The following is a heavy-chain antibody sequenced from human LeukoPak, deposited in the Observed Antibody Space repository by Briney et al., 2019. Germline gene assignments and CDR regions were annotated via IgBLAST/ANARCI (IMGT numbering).Heavy chain of an antibody. J-gene: IGHJ4*02. CDR3: ARDSYYYDSSGYNDY. CDR1: GGSISSSSYY. D-gene: IGHD3-22*01. V-gene: IGHV4-39*07. CDR2: IYYSGST. Sequence: SETLSLTCTVSGGSISSSSYYWGWIRQPPGKGLEWIGSIYYSGSTYYNPSLKSRVTISVDTSKNQFSLKLTSVTTADTAVYYCARDSYYYDSSGYNDYWGQGTLVTVSS.